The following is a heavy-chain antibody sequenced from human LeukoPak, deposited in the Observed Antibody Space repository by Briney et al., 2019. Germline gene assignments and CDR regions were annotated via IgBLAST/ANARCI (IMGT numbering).Heavy chain of an antibody. J-gene: IGHJ6*02. V-gene: IGHV3-9*01. CDR3: ARDSVVPAAMSYYYYGMDV. D-gene: IGHD2-2*01. Sequence: GRSLRLSCAASGFTFDDYAMHWVRQAPGKGLEWVSGISWNSGSIGYADSVKGRFTISRDNAKNSLYLQMNSLRAEDTAVYYCARDSVVPAAMSYYYYGMDVWGQGTTVTVSS. CDR1: GFTFDDYA. CDR2: ISWNSGSI.